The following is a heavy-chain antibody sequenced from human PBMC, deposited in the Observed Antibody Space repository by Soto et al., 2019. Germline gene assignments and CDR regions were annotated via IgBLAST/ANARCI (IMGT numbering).Heavy chain of an antibody. CDR3: ARDQGSGWSEGGLEY. J-gene: IGHJ4*02. CDR2: IYYIGST. D-gene: IGHD6-19*01. Sequence: SETLSLTCTVSGGSISSYYWSWIRQPPGKGLEWIGYIYYIGSTNYNPSLKSRVTISVDTSKNQFSLKLSSVTAADTAVYYCARDQGSGWSEGGLEYWGKGTMVTVSS. V-gene: IGHV4-59*01. CDR1: GGSISSYY.